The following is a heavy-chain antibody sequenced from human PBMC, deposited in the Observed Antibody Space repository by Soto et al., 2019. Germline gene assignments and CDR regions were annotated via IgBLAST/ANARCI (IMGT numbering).Heavy chain of an antibody. D-gene: IGHD2-2*01. Sequence: QVQLVESGGGVVQPGRSLRLSCAASGFTFSSYGMHWVRQAPGKGLEWVAVISYDGSNKYYVDSVKGRFTISRDNSKNTLYLQMNSLRAEDTAVYYCAKSGGYCSSTSCYQTFDYWGQGTLVTVSS. J-gene: IGHJ4*02. V-gene: IGHV3-30*18. CDR2: ISYDGSNK. CDR3: AKSGGYCSSTSCYQTFDY. CDR1: GFTFSSYG.